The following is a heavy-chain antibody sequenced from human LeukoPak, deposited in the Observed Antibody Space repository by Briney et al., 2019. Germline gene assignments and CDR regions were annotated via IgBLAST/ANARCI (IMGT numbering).Heavy chain of an antibody. Sequence: SETLSLTCAVYGGSFSGYYWSWIRQPPGKGLEWIGEINHSGSTNYNPSLKSRVTISVDTSKNQFSLKLSSVTAADTAVYYCAARYYYGSGSIDWGQGTLVTVSS. D-gene: IGHD3-10*01. V-gene: IGHV4-34*01. CDR1: GGSFSGYY. CDR2: INHSGST. J-gene: IGHJ4*02. CDR3: AARYYYGSGSID.